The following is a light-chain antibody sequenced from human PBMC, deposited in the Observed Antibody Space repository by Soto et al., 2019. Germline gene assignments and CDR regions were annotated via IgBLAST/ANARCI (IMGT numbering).Light chain of an antibody. CDR2: GNS. Sequence: QSVLTQPPSVSGAPGQRVTISCTGSSSNIGAGYYVHWYQQLPGTAPKLLIYGNSNRPSGVPDRFSGSKSGTSASLAITGLQAEDEADYYCQSYDGILSCSVFGGGTKLTVL. V-gene: IGLV1-40*01. CDR1: SSNIGAGYY. CDR3: QSYDGILSCSV. J-gene: IGLJ2*01.